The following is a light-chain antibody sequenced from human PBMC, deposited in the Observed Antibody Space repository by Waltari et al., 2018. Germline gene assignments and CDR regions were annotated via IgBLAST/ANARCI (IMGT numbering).Light chain of an antibody. J-gene: IGKJ4*01. V-gene: IGKV1-9*01. CDR1: QGISSY. Sequence: DIQLTQSPSFLSVAVGDRATITCRASQGISSYFAWYQHKPGKAPKLLVYAASSLQSGGPSRFSGSGSGTEYTLTISSLQPEDFASYYCQQLSTYPLTIGGGTKVEIK. CDR2: AAS. CDR3: QQLSTYPLT.